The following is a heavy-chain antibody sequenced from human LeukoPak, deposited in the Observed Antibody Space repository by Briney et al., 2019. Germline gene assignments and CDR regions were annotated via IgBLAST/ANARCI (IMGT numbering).Heavy chain of an antibody. Sequence: SETLSLTCTVSGGSISSYYWSWIRQPAGKGLEWIGRIYTSGSTNYNPSPKSRVTMSVDTSKNQFSLKLSSVTAADTAVYYCARSAKYCSGGSCFFDYWGQGTLVTVSS. D-gene: IGHD2-15*01. CDR3: ARSAKYCSGGSCFFDY. CDR1: GGSISSYY. V-gene: IGHV4-4*07. CDR2: IYTSGST. J-gene: IGHJ4*02.